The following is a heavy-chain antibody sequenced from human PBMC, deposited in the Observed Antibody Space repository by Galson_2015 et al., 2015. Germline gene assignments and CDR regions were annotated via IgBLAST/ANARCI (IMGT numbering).Heavy chain of an antibody. CDR2: ISAYSANT. Sequence: SVKVSCKASGYTFTAYGISWVRQAPGQGLEWMGWISAYSANTNYAQKLQGRVTMTTDTSTITAYMELRSLRSDYTAVYYWAHLWDLPSPQWGQGTMVTVSS. CDR1: GYTFTAYG. CDR3: AHLWDLPSPQ. D-gene: IGHD3-3*02. V-gene: IGHV1-18*01. J-gene: IGHJ3*01.